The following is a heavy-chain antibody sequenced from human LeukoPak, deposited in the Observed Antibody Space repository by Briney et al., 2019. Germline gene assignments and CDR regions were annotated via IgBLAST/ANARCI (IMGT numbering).Heavy chain of an antibody. D-gene: IGHD3-9*01. Sequence: GGSLRLSCAASGFTFSSYGMHWVRQAPGKGLEWVAFVRYDGSNKYYADSVKGRFTISRDISKNTLYLQMNSLGAEDTAVYYCAKDHDILTGYPLFDYWGQGTLVTVSS. CDR2: VRYDGSNK. CDR1: GFTFSSYG. J-gene: IGHJ4*02. CDR3: AKDHDILTGYPLFDY. V-gene: IGHV3-30*02.